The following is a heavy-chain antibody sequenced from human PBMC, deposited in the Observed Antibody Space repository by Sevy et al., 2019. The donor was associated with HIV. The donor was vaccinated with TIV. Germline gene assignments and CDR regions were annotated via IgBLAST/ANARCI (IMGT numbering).Heavy chain of an antibody. CDR3: ARDSTRRDDSSGYTNYYYGMDV. D-gene: IGHD3-22*01. CDR1: GGSISSGGYY. Sequence: SETLSLTCTVSGGSISSGGYYWSWIRQHPGKSLEWIGYIYYSGSTYYNPSLKSRVTISVDTSKNQFSLKLSSVTAADTAVYYCARDSTRRDDSSGYTNYYYGMDVWGQGTTVTVSS. CDR2: IYYSGST. J-gene: IGHJ6*02. V-gene: IGHV4-31*03.